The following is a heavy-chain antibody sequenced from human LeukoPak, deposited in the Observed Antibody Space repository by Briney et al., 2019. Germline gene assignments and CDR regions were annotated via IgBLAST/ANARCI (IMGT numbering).Heavy chain of an antibody. Sequence: SETLSLTCSVSGGSISSYYWSWIRQPPGKGLEWIGYLYYSGSTNSNPSLKSRVTMSVDTSKNQFSLKLRSVTAADTAVYYCARDPILTGYYNVRYYGMDVWGQGTTVTVSS. CDR3: ARDPILTGYYNVRYYGMDV. J-gene: IGHJ6*02. D-gene: IGHD3-9*01. V-gene: IGHV4-59*01. CDR1: GGSISSYY. CDR2: LYYSGST.